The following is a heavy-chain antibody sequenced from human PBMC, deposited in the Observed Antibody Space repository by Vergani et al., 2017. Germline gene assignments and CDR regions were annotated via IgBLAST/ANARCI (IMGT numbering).Heavy chain of an antibody. D-gene: IGHD3-10*01. CDR3: ARAPYYYGSGSYLGYYYYYMDV. CDR2: IYYSGST. CDR1: GGSISSYY. J-gene: IGHJ6*03. Sequence: QVQLQESGPGLVKPSETLSLTCTVSGGSISSYYWSWIRQRPGKGLEWIGYIYYSGSTNYNPSLKSRVTISVDTSKNQFSLKLSSVTAADTAVYYCARAPYYYGSGSYLGYYYYYMDVWGKGTTVTVSS. V-gene: IGHV4-59*01.